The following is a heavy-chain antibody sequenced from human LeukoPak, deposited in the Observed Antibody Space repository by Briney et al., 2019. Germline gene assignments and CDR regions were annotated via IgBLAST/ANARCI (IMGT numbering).Heavy chain of an antibody. CDR3: ASLPTYSSGWTLLDY. Sequence: GGSLRLSCAASGFTLSSYWMHWVRQAPGKGLVWVSRMNSDGSSTSYADSVKGRFTISRDNAKNTLYLQMNSLRVEDTAVYYCASLPTYSSGWTLLDYWGQGTLVTVSS. CDR1: GFTLSSYW. J-gene: IGHJ4*02. D-gene: IGHD6-19*01. V-gene: IGHV3-74*01. CDR2: MNSDGSST.